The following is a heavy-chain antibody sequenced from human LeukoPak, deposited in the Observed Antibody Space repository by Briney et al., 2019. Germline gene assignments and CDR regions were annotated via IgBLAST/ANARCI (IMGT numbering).Heavy chain of an antibody. D-gene: IGHD2-15*01. CDR3: ARDRCSGGSCNNWFDP. CDR2: IYYSGGT. Sequence: SETLSLTCTVSGGSISSYYWSWIRQPPGKGLEWIGYIYYSGGTNYNPSLKSRVTISVDTSKNQFSLKLSSVTAADTAVYYCARDRCSGGSCNNWFDPWGQGTLVTVSS. J-gene: IGHJ5*02. CDR1: GGSISSYY. V-gene: IGHV4-59*13.